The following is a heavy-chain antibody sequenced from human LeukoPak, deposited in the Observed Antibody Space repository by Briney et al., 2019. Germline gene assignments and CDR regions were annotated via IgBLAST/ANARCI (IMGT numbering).Heavy chain of an antibody. CDR2: IYYSGST. J-gene: IGHJ5*02. CDR1: GGSISSSSYY. CDR3: ARDLVHNWKYGDLGPRFDP. V-gene: IGHV4-39*07. D-gene: IGHD1-7*01. Sequence: SETLSLTCTVSGGSISSSSYYWGWIRQPPGKGLEWIGSIYYSGSTYYNPSLKSRVTISVDTSKNQFSLKLSSVTAADTAVYYCARDLVHNWKYGDLGPRFDPWGQGTLVTVSS.